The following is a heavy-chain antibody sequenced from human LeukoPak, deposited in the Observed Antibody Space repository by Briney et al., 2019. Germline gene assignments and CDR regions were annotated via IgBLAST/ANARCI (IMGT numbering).Heavy chain of an antibody. CDR3: AREELVPAATWPPYYYYGMDV. J-gene: IGHJ6*02. CDR2: ISYDGSNK. CDR1: GFTFSSYA. V-gene: IGHV3-30-3*01. D-gene: IGHD2-2*01. Sequence: GRSLRLSCAASGFTFSSYAMHWVRQAPGKGLEWVAVISYDGSNKYYADSVKGRFTISRDNSTNTLYLQMNSLRAEDTAVYYCAREELVPAATWPPYYYYGMDVWGQGTTVTVSS.